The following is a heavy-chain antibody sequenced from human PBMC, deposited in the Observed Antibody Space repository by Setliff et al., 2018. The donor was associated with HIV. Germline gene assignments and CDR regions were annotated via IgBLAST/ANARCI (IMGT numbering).Heavy chain of an antibody. CDR1: GGSISGHY. V-gene: IGHV4-59*11. D-gene: IGHD2-2*01. J-gene: IGHJ6*03. Sequence: ETLSLTCTVSGGSISGHYWSWIRQPPGKGLEWIAYIFYTGSTNYNPSPKSRVTISVDTSKNQFFLKLSSVTAADTAVYYCVRGYCSSTTCYDDYYYMDVWGKGSTVTVSS. CDR3: VRGYCSSTTCYDDYYYMDV. CDR2: IFYTGST.